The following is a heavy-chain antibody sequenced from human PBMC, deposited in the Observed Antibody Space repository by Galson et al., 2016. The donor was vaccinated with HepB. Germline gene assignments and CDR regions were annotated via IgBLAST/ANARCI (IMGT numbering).Heavy chain of an antibody. Sequence: SLRLSCAASGFTFTTYWMSWVRQAPGKGLEWVANIKPDGSEKYYVDYVKGRFTLSRDSAKNSLYLQMNSLRAEDTAVYYCAQYYYDSSGYVEYFQNWGQGSRVTVSS. V-gene: IGHV3-7*03. CDR3: AQYYYDSSGYVEYFQN. CDR1: GFTFTTYW. J-gene: IGHJ1*01. CDR2: IKPDGSEK. D-gene: IGHD3-22*01.